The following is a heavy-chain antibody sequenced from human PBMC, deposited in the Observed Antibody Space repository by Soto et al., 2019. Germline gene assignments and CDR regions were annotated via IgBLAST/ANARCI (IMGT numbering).Heavy chain of an antibody. CDR3: ARGRGMDV. Sequence: QVQLQQWGAGLLKPSETLSLTCAVYGGSFSGHYWSWIRQPPGKGLEWIGESSHSGSPNFNPSLKSRVTISVATSKNQFTLKVRSVTAADTAVYDCARGRGMDVWGQGTTVTV. CDR1: GGSFSGHY. V-gene: IGHV4-34*01. J-gene: IGHJ6*02. CDR2: SSHSGSP.